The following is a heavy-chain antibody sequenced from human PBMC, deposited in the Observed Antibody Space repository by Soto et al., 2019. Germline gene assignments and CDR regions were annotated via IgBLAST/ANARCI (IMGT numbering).Heavy chain of an antibody. J-gene: IGHJ6*02. CDR1: GFTFSSYG. Sequence: GGSLRLSCAASGFTFSSYGMHWVRQAPGKGLEWVAVISYDGSNKYYADSVKGRFTISRDNSKNTLYLQMNSLRAEDTAVYYCAKGVAASSRYYYYGMDVWGQGTTVTVSS. D-gene: IGHD2-15*01. CDR2: ISYDGSNK. V-gene: IGHV3-30*18. CDR3: AKGVAASSRYYYYGMDV.